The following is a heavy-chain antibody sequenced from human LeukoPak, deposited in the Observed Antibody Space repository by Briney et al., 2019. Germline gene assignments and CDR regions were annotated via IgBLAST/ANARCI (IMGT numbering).Heavy chain of an antibody. CDR2: INPNSGGT. CDR3: ARGDSSSWSVMDV. D-gene: IGHD6-13*01. J-gene: IGHJ6*03. Sequence: ASVKVSCKASGYTFTGYYMHWVLQAPGQGLEWMGWINPNSGGTNYAQKFQGRVTMTRDTSISTAYMELSRLRSDDTAVYYCARGDSSSWSVMDVWGKGTTVTVSS. V-gene: IGHV1-2*02. CDR1: GYTFTGYY.